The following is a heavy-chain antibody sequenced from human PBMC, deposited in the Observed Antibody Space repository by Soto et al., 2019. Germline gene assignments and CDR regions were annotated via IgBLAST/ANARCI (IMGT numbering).Heavy chain of an antibody. D-gene: IGHD3-10*01. CDR1: GFSLSTSGMC. Sequence: SGPTLVNPTQTLTLTCTFSGFSLSTSGMCVSWIRQPPGKALEWLALIDWDDDKYYSTSLKTRLTISKDTSKNQVVLTMTNMDPVDTATYYCARSTYYYGSGSYYPYTYFDYWGQGTLVTVSS. CDR3: ARSTYYYGSGSYYPYTYFDY. CDR2: IDWDDDK. V-gene: IGHV2-70*01. J-gene: IGHJ4*02.